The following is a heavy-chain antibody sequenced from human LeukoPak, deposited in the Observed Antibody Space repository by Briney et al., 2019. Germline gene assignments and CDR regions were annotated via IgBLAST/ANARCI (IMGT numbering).Heavy chain of an antibody. CDR3: AKDFGLPPNIVVVLAAMLFDY. J-gene: IGHJ4*02. CDR2: ISGSGGST. D-gene: IGHD2-2*01. V-gene: IGHV3-23*01. CDR1: GFTFSSYN. Sequence: GGSLRLSCAASGFTFSSYNMNWVRQAPGKGLEWVSAISGSGGSTYYADSVKGRFTISRDNSKNTLYLQMNSLRAEDTAVYYCAKDFGLPPNIVVVLAAMLFDYWGQGTLVTVSS.